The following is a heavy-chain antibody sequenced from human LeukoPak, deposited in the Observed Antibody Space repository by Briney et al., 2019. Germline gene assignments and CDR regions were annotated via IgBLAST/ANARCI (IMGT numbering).Heavy chain of an antibody. CDR2: IYYSGST. CDR3: ARSGATSRDY. CDR1: GGSISSYY. D-gene: IGHD1-26*01. V-gene: IGHV4-59*08. Sequence: SETLSLTCTVSGGSISSYYWSWIRQPPGKGLEWIGYIYYSGSTNYNPSLKSRVTISVDTSKNQFSLKLSSVTAADTAVYYCARSGATSRDYWGQGTLVTVSS. J-gene: IGHJ4*02.